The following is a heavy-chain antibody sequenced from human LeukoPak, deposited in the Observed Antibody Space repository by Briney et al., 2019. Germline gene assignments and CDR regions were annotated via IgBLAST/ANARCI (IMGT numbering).Heavy chain of an antibody. CDR1: GFTFSSYG. V-gene: IGHV3-33*01. J-gene: IGHJ5*02. D-gene: IGHD3-16*01. Sequence: GGSLRLSCAASGFTFSSYGMHWVRQAPGKGLEWVAVIWYDGSNKYYADSVKGRFTISRDNSKNTLYLQMNSLRAEDTAVYYCARDAWPGKWFDPWGQGTLVTVSS. CDR3: ARDAWPGKWFDP. CDR2: IWYDGSNK.